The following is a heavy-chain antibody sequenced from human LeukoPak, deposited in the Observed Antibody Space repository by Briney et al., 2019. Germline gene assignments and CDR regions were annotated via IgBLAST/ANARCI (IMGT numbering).Heavy chain of an antibody. CDR1: GFIFTDYA. D-gene: IGHD1-14*01. V-gene: IGHV3-23*01. Sequence: GGSLRLSCAASGFIFTDYAMAWVRLTPGKGLEWVSAISSSGGNTYHADSVKGRFAISRDNSKNTLYMQMNSLRVEDTAIYYCAKILIPHIMYHYYGMDVWGQGTTVT. CDR3: AKILIPHIMYHYYGMDV. J-gene: IGHJ6*02. CDR2: ISSSGGNT.